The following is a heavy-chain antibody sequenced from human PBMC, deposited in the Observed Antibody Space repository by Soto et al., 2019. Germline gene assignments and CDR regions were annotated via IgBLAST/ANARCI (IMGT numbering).Heavy chain of an antibody. CDR3: AKGDY. CDR2: IYYSGST. Sequence: SETLSLTCTVSGGSVSSGSYYWSWIRQPPGKGLEWIGYIYYSGSTNYNPSLKSRVTISVDTSKNQFSLKLSSVTAADTAVYYCAKGDYWGQGTPVTVSS. J-gene: IGHJ4*02. CDR1: GGSVSSGSYY. V-gene: IGHV4-61*01.